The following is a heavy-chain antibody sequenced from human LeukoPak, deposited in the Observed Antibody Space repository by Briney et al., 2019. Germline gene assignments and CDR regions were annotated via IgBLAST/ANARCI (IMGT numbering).Heavy chain of an antibody. CDR1: GFTFSSYG. CDR2: ISYDGSNK. CDR3: AKGITATDIVVVTASSYYGMDV. D-gene: IGHD2-21*02. V-gene: IGHV3-30*18. J-gene: IGHJ6*02. Sequence: GGSLRLSCAASGFTFSSYGMHWVRQAPGKGLEWVAVISYDGSNKYYADSVKGRFTISRDNSKNTLYLQMNSLRAEDTAVYYCAKGITATDIVVVTASSYYGMDVWGQGTTVTVSS.